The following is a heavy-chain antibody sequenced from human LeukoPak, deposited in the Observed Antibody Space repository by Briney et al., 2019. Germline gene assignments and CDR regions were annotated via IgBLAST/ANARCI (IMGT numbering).Heavy chain of an antibody. CDR1: GFTVSSNY. CDR3: ARGENWQQLVQF. J-gene: IGHJ4*02. Sequence: TGGSLRLSCAASGFTVSSNYMSWVRQAPGKGLEWVSIIYSGGSKYYAGSVKGRFTISRDNSKNTLYLQMNSLTAEDTAVYHCARGENWQQLVQFWGQGTLVTVSS. CDR2: IYSGGSK. D-gene: IGHD6-13*01. V-gene: IGHV3-53*01.